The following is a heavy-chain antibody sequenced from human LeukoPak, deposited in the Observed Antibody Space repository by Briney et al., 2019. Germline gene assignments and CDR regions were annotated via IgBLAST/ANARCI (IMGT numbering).Heavy chain of an antibody. D-gene: IGHD4-23*01. V-gene: IGHV5-51*01. CDR1: GYSFTSYW. CDR3: ARNLVVTSTDYYYYYMDV. Sequence: GESLKISCKGSGYSFTSYWIGWVRQMPGKGLDWMGIIYPGDSDTRYSPSFQGQVTISADKSISTAYLQWSSLKASDTAMYYCARNLVVTSTDYYYYYMDVWGKGTTVTVSS. J-gene: IGHJ6*03. CDR2: IYPGDSDT.